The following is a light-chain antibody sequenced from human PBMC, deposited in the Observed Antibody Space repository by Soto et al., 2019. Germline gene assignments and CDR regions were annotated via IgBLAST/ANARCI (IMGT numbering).Light chain of an antibody. CDR1: SSDVGGHNH. V-gene: IGLV2-14*01. CDR2: EVS. CDR3: NSYTSSSTHV. Sequence: QSALTQPASVSGSPGQSITISCTGSSSDVGGHNHVSWYQQHPGKAPKLIIYEVSNRPSGVSNRFSGPKSGNTASLTISGFQAEDEADYYCNSYTSSSTHVFGTGTKLTVL. J-gene: IGLJ1*01.